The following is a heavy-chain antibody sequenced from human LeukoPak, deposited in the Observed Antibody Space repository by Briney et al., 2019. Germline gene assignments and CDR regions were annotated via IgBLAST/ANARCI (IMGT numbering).Heavy chain of an antibody. CDR2: MKPSGYT. CDR3: TRKTTGHDY. CDR1: GVSFDAYY. Sequence: SETLSLTCAVSGVSFDAYYWSWVRQPPGKGLEWLGEMKPSGYTNDSPSLKSRVTLSIDTSNKQFSLNLRSVTVADVGIYYCTRKTTGHDYWGQGTLVTDCS. D-gene: IGHD4-17*01. V-gene: IGHV4-34*01. J-gene: IGHJ4*02.